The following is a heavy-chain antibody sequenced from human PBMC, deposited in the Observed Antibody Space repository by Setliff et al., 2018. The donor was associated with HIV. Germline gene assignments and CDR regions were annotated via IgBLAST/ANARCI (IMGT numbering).Heavy chain of an antibody. CDR1: GYSFTYYA. V-gene: IGHV1-3*01. D-gene: IGHD3-10*01. CDR3: ARDQKYGSGSYYKSGTFDY. Sequence: GASVKVSCKASGYSFTYYAVHWVSQAPGQGLEWMGWINAGNGVTRYAEKFQGRVTFTRDTSASTAYMELSSLRSADTAVYYCARDQKYGSGSYYKSGTFDYWGQGALVTVSS. CDR2: INAGNGVT. J-gene: IGHJ4*02.